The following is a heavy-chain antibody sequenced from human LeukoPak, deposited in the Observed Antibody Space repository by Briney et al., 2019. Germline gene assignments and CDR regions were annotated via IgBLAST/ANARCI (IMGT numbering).Heavy chain of an antibody. CDR3: ARRGGGALGWFDP. J-gene: IGHJ5*02. V-gene: IGHV4-39*01. Sequence: SETLSLTCTVSGGSISASSYYWGWIRQPPGKELEWVGDIYYNGATYYSPSLKSRVTISADTSKNQFSLRLSSVTAADTAVYYCARRGGGALGWFDPWGQGTLVTVFS. CDR2: IYYNGAT. D-gene: IGHD2-15*01. CDR1: GGSISASSYY.